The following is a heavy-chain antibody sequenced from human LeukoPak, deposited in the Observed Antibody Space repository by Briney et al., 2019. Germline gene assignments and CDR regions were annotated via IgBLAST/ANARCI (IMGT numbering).Heavy chain of an antibody. CDR3: ARGGSRQYFQH. CDR2: IYYSGST. Sequence: SETLSLTCTVSGGSINSYYWSWIRQPPGKGLEWIGYIYYSGSTNYNPSLKSRVTISVDTSKNQVSLNVSSATAADTAVYHCARGGSRQYFQHWGQGTLVTVSS. D-gene: IGHD6-25*01. J-gene: IGHJ1*01. CDR1: GGSINSYY. V-gene: IGHV4-59*01.